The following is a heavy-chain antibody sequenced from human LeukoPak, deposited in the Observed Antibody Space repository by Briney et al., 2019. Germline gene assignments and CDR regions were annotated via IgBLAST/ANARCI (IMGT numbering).Heavy chain of an antibody. D-gene: IGHD2-15*01. CDR3: ARGLYCSGGSCRFDY. CDR1: GYSLTSSW. J-gene: IGHJ4*02. Sequence: GESLKISCEGSGYSLTSSWIGWVRQVPGKGLEWMGIIYPGDSDIRYSPSFQGQVTISADKSITTAYLQWSSLKASDTAIYYCARGLYCSGGSCRFDYWGQGTLVTVSS. V-gene: IGHV5-51*01. CDR2: IYPGDSDI.